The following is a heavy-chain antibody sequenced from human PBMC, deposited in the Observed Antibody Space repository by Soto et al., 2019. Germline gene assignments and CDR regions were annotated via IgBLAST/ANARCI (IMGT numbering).Heavy chain of an antibody. CDR2: MNPGSGDT. CDR3: ARMFGSLNWFDP. Sequence: GASVKVSCKASGYSSTNNDVTWVRQATGQGLEWMGWMNPGSGDTGYAQKFQGRVTMTRDISIATAYMELSSLRSDDTAIYYCARMFGSLNWFDPWGQGTLVTVSS. V-gene: IGHV1-8*01. J-gene: IGHJ5*02. D-gene: IGHD3-10*01. CDR1: GYSSTNND.